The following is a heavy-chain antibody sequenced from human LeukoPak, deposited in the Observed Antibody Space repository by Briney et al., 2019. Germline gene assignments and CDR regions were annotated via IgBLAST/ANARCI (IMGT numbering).Heavy chain of an antibody. Sequence: GGSLRLSCAASGFTISTYGMHWVRQAPGKGLEWVAFIRYDGSNKYYADSVKGRFTISRDNSKNTVYLQMNSLRAEDTAVYYCAAPGVPAATYYFDYWGQGTLVTVSS. CDR3: AAPGVPAATYYFDY. V-gene: IGHV3-30*02. CDR2: IRYDGSNK. D-gene: IGHD2-2*01. J-gene: IGHJ4*02. CDR1: GFTISTYG.